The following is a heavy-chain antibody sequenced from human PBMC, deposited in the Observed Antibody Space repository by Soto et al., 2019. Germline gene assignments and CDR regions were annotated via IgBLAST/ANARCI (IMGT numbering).Heavy chain of an antibody. D-gene: IGHD6-13*01. J-gene: IGHJ4*02. CDR3: AKDPVASAGTGWFDY. Sequence: LGGSLRLSCAASGFTFSSYAMSWVRQAPGKGLEWVSGISHSSANTYYADSVKGRFTISRDNSKNTLYLQMYSLRAEDTAVYFCAKDPVASAGTGWFDYWGQGTLVTVSS. V-gene: IGHV3-23*01. CDR2: ISHSSANT. CDR1: GFTFSSYA.